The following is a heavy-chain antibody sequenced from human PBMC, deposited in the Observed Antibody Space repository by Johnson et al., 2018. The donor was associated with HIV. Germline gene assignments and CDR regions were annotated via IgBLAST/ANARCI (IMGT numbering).Heavy chain of an antibody. Sequence: EQLVESGGGLVQPGGSLRLSCAASVFTFSSYWMSWVRQAPGKGLEWVATIQQDGRQKYYVASVKGRFTISRDNATNSLYLQMNSLRAEDTAVYYCARDRGDMVRGGAAFDIWGQGTMVTVSS. CDR3: ARDRGDMVRGGAAFDI. CDR2: IQQDGRQK. D-gene: IGHD3-10*01. V-gene: IGHV3-7*03. J-gene: IGHJ3*02. CDR1: VFTFSSYW.